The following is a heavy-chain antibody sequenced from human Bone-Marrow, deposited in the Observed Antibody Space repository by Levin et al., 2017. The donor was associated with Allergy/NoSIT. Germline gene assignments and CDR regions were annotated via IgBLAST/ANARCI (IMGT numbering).Heavy chain of an antibody. V-gene: IGHV3-9*01. J-gene: IGHJ4*02. Sequence: SLKISCGASGFRFDEYAMHWVRQVPGKGLEWVSGITWNGGDKGYADSVKGRFSISRDNANNSLYLQMDSLRTEDTAIYYCTGYCSGGSCSNMDYWGQGTLVTVSS. CDR1: GFRFDEYA. D-gene: IGHD2-15*01. CDR3: TGYCSGGSCSNMDY. CDR2: ITWNGGDK.